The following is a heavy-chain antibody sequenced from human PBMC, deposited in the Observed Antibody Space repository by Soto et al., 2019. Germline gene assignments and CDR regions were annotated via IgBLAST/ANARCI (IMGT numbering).Heavy chain of an antibody. J-gene: IGHJ6*02. CDR1: GGTFINDV. V-gene: IGHV1-69*04. D-gene: IGHD6-19*01. CDR2: INPILGIT. CDR3: EKGLAVADYYGMEV. Sequence: QVQLVQSGPEVKKPGSSVKVSCKVSGGTFINDVINWVRHVPGQGLEWMAKINPILGITTSAKKFQGRATITADKSTNTAYMELSSLESKDTAVYYCEKGLAVADYYGMEVWGQGTRVTVSS.